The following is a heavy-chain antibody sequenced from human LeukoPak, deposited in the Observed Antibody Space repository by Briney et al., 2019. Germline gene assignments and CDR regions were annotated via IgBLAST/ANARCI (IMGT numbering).Heavy chain of an antibody. D-gene: IGHD6-19*01. J-gene: IGHJ4*02. V-gene: IGHV4-38-2*01. CDR1: GYSISGGYF. CDR2: TAHRGST. Sequence: SETLSLTNDVSGYSISGGYFWGWIRQPPGMGLEWIGSTAHRGSTYYNPSLKGRVSISIDGSKNQFSLSLTSVTAADTAIYYCARVTRNSGWFFDYWGQGTLATVPS. CDR3: ARVTRNSGWFFDY.